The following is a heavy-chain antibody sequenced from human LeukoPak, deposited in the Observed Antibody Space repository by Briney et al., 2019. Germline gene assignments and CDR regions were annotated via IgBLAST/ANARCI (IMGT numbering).Heavy chain of an antibody. CDR2: ISSSSSTI. CDR3: ARGATNQWFGESTAFDY. Sequence: GGSLRLSCAASGFTFSSYAMSWVRQAPGKGLEWVSYISSSSSTIYYADSVKGRFTISRDNAKNSLYLQMNSLRAENTAVYYCARGATNQWFGESTAFDYWGQGTLVTVSS. V-gene: IGHV3-48*01. D-gene: IGHD3-10*01. J-gene: IGHJ4*02. CDR1: GFTFSSYA.